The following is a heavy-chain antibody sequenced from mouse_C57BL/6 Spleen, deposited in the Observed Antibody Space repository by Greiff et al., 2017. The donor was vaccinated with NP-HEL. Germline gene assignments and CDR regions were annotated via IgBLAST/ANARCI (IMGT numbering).Heavy chain of an antibody. Sequence: QVQLKESGAELARPGASVKLSCKASGYTFTSYGISWVKQRTGQGLEWIGEIYPRSGNTYYNEKFKGKATLTADKSSSTAYMELRSLTSEDSAVYFCARSGITTVVATRYFDVWGTGTTVTVSS. CDR3: ARSGITTVVATRYFDV. D-gene: IGHD1-1*01. J-gene: IGHJ1*03. CDR1: GYTFTSYG. CDR2: IYPRSGNT. V-gene: IGHV1-81*01.